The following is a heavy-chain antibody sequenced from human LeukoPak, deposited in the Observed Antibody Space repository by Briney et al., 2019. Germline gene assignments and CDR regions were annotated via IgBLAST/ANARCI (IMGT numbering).Heavy chain of an antibody. D-gene: IGHD2-2*01. CDR2: IIPIFGTA. V-gene: IGHV1-69*06. CDR1: GGTFSSYA. J-gene: IGHJ6*03. Sequence: ASVKVSCKASGGTFSSYAISWVRQAPGQGLEWMGGIIPIFGTANYAQKFQGRVTITADKSTSTAYMELSSLRSEDTAVYYCARVLRGIVVVPAALNYYYYYMDVWGKGTTVTISS. CDR3: ARVLRGIVVVPAALNYYYYYMDV.